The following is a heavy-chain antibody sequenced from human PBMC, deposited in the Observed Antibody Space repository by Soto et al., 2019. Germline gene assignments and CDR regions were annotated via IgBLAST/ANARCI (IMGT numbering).Heavy chain of an antibody. CDR2: ISTSGSTT. V-gene: IGHV3-11*01. CDR3: RVRYYTVDV. D-gene: IGHD3-10*01. J-gene: IGHJ6*02. CDR1: GFTFSDYY. Sequence: QVQLVESGGGLVKPGGSLRLSCATSGFTFSDYYMSWIRQAPGKGLEWVSYISTSGSTTYYADSVKGRFTISRDNAKNSVYLQMNSVTAEDTAVYYCRVRYYTVDVSGQGTTVTVSS.